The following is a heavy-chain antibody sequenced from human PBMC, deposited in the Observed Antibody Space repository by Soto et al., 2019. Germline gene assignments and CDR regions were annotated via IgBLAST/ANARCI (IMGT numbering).Heavy chain of an antibody. D-gene: IGHD2-15*01. CDR1: GGSFSGYY. V-gene: IGHV4-34*01. Sequence: PSETLSLTCAVYGGSFSGYYWSWIRQPPGKGLEWIGEINHSGSTNYNPSLKSRVTISVDTSKNQFSLKLSSVTAADTAVYYCARVSIVVVVAANRDNWFDPWGQGTPVTVSS. J-gene: IGHJ5*02. CDR2: INHSGST. CDR3: ARVSIVVVVAANRDNWFDP.